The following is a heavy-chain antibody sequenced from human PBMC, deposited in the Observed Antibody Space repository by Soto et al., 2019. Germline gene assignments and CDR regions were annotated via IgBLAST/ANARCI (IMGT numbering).Heavy chain of an antibody. CDR3: ATLRGTYCSSNGVCAVDYFGVDV. CDR2: IKQDGAYK. J-gene: IGHJ6*02. Sequence: EVHLVESGGGLVQPGGSLRLSCAASGFTFSANWMTWVRQAPGKGLEWLANIKQDGAYKYYVDSVKGRFTISRDNAKNSLYLQMNSLRGEDTAVYYCATLRGTYCSSNGVCAVDYFGVDVWGQGTTVTVSS. CDR1: GFTFSANW. V-gene: IGHV3-7*01. D-gene: IGHD2-8*01.